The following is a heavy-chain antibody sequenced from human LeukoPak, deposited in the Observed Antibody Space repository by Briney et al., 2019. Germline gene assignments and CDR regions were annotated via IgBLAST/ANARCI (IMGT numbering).Heavy chain of an antibody. CDR2: VTRR. CDR3: ARGRRAFYESSGHRLYCYMDV. J-gene: IGHJ6*03. V-gene: IGHV4-34*01. D-gene: IGHD3-22*01. CDR1: AGSISDYH. Sequence: PSETLSLTCDVYAGSISDYHRSSIPQSPGKGLEWIGEVTRRNYNPSLKSRVIMSVDTSKNQFSLYLTSVTAADTDGYYCARGRRAFYESSGHRLYCYMDVWAKGATVIVSS.